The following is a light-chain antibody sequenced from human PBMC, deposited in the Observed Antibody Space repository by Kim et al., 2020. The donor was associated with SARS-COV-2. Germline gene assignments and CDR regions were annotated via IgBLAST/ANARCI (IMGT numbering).Light chain of an antibody. CDR3: HYWGNSSTHHFV. J-gene: IGLJ7*01. CDR1: SLRSYS. Sequence: SSELTQDPAVSVALGQTVRITCQGDSLRSYSASWYQQKPGQPPVLVLYGRNLPSAMPPRFSGSSSAKTAASSITTAPPADDADYYCHYWGNSSTHHFVFG. CDR2: GR. V-gene: IGLV3-19*01.